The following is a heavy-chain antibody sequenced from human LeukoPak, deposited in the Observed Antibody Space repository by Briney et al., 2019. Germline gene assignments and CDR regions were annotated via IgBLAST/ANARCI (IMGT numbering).Heavy chain of an antibody. Sequence: ASVKVSCKTSGYAFNFYGLNWVRQAPGQGLEWMGWISAYNGNTNYAQKLQGRVTMTTDTSTSTAYMELRSLRSDDTAVYYCARGPIAAAGTDDYWGQGTLVTVSS. CDR1: GYAFNFYG. D-gene: IGHD6-13*01. CDR3: ARGPIAAAGTDDY. J-gene: IGHJ4*02. CDR2: ISAYNGNT. V-gene: IGHV1-18*04.